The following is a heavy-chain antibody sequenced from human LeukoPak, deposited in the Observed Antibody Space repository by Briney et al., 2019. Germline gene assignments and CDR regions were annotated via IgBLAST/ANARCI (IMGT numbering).Heavy chain of an antibody. CDR1: GFTFSDYV. J-gene: IGHJ4*02. V-gene: IGHV3-48*02. D-gene: IGHD3-9*01. Sequence: GGSLRLSCAASGFTFSDYVMSWVRQAPGKGLEWVSYINHNGEMIYYADSVKGRFTISRDTAKKTLYLQMNSLRDDDTALYYCVRDNDWAFHYWGQGTLVTVSS. CDR2: INHNGEMI. CDR3: VRDNDWAFHY.